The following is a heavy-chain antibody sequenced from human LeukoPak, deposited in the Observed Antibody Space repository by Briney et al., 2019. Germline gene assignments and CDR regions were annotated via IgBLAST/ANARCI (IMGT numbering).Heavy chain of an antibody. D-gene: IGHD6-13*01. V-gene: IGHV3-23*01. CDR3: AKSRGGSSSWYSGHFGNWFDP. CDR1: GFTFSSYA. CDR2: ISGSGGST. J-gene: IGHJ5*02. Sequence: PGGSLRLSCAASGFTFSSYAMSWVRQAPGKGLEWVSAISGSGGSTYYADSVKGRFTISRDNSKNTLYLQMNSLRAEDTAVYYCAKSRGGSSSWYSGHFGNWFDPWGRGTLVTVSS.